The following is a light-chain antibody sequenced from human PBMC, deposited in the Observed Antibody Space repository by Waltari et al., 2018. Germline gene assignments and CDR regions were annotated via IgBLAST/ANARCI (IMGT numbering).Light chain of an antibody. V-gene: IGKV1-27*01. J-gene: IGKJ4*01. CDR3: QKYNSAPHT. Sequence: DIQMTQSRSSLSASVGDRVTITCRASQGISDYLAWYQKKPWKIPRLLIYATSTLQSGVSSRFSGSGSGTDFTLTITSLQPEDVANYYCQKYNSAPHTFGGGTKVEIK. CDR1: QGISDY. CDR2: ATS.